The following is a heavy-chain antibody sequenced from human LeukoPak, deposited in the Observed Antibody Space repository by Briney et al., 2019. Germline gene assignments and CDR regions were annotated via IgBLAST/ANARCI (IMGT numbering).Heavy chain of an antibody. V-gene: IGHV3-21*01. CDR1: GFTFSSYS. CDR3: ARDRSGWYDFDP. Sequence: PGGSLRLSCAASGFTFSSYSMNWVRQAPGKGLEWVSSISRSSSYIYYADSVKGRFTISRDNAKNSLYLQMNSLRAEDTAVYYCARDRSGWYDFDPWGQGTLVTVSS. CDR2: ISRSSSYI. D-gene: IGHD6-19*01. J-gene: IGHJ5*02.